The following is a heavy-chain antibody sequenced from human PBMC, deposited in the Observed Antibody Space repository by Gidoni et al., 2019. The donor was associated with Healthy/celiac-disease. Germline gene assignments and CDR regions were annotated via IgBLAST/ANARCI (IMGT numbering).Heavy chain of an antibody. D-gene: IGHD2-2*01. V-gene: IGHV4-59*01. CDR1: GGAITSYY. J-gene: IGHJ6*03. CDR3: ARVPTGPYCSSTSCYASTSIYYYYYMDV. CDR2: VYYSGST. Sequence: QVQLQASCPGLVMPSESLSLSCTVSGGAITSYYWRWPRHPPGKGLEWIGYVYYSGSTNYNPSLKSRVTISVDTSKNQFSLKLSSVTAADTAVYYWARVPTGPYCSSTSCYASTSIYYYYYMDVWGKGTTVTVSS.